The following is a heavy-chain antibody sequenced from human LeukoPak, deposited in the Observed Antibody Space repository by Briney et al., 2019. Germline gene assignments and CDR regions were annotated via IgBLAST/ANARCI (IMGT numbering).Heavy chain of an antibody. D-gene: IGHD3-16*01. V-gene: IGHV4-34*01. CDR2: INHSGST. CDR3: ARATMITFGGVTYYYYYMDV. J-gene: IGHJ6*03. CDR1: GGSFSGYY. Sequence: SGTLSLTCAVYGGSFSGYYWSWIRQPPGKGLEWIGEINHSGSTNYNPSLKSRVTISVDTSKNQFSLKLSSVTAADTAVYYCARATMITFGGVTYYYYYMDVWGKGTTVTVSS.